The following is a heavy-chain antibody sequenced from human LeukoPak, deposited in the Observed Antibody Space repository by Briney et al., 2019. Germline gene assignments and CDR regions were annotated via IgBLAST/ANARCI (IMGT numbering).Heavy chain of an antibody. CDR2: IYKSGST. CDR1: GASVSSGSNY. J-gene: IGHJ6*04. Sequence: SGTLSLTGTVSGASVSSGSNYWSWIRQPPGKGREWIGYIYKSGSTNYNPSLKSRVTISVDTSKKQISLKLSSVTAADTAVYYCARDPYYYRSGYGMDVWGKGTTVTVSS. D-gene: IGHD3-10*01. V-gene: IGHV4-61*01. CDR3: ARDPYYYRSGYGMDV.